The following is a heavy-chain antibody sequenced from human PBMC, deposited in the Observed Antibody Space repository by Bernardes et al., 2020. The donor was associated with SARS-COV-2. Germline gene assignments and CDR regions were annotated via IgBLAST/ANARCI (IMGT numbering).Heavy chain of an antibody. V-gene: IGHV3-23*01. CDR3: AKDCYDSSGYYYGDAFDI. J-gene: IGHJ3*02. Sequence: GGSLRLSCAASGFTFSSYAMSWVRQAPGKGLEWVSAISGSGGSTYYADSVKGRFTISRDNSKNTLYLQMNSLRAEDTAVYYCAKDCYDSSGYYYGDAFDIWGQGTMVTVSS. CDR1: GFTFSSYA. D-gene: IGHD3-22*01. CDR2: ISGSGGST.